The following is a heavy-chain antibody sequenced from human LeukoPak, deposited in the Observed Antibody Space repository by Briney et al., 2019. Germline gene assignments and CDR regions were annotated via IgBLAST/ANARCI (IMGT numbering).Heavy chain of an antibody. V-gene: IGHV4-34*01. J-gene: IGHJ4*02. CDR3: ARGPPINYDILIGYYNFDS. D-gene: IGHD3-9*01. Sequence: SETLSLTCAVYGGSFSGYYWTWIRQPPEKGLEWIGEINHSGTTKYNPSLMSRVTILADTSKNQFSLKLSSVTAADTAVYYCARGPPINYDILIGYYNFDSWGQGTLVTVSS. CDR2: INHSGTT. CDR1: GGSFSGYY.